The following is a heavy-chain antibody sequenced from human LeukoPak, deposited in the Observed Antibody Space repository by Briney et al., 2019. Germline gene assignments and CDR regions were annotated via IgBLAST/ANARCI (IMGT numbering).Heavy chain of an antibody. Sequence: SETLSLTCTVSGGSISSNYWSWIRQPPGKGLEWIGYIHYSGSTNYNPSLKSRVTVSVDTSKNQFSLKLNSVTAADTAVYYCARSLSSAWYAYDYWGQGTLVTVSS. CDR3: ARSLSSAWYAYDY. D-gene: IGHD6-19*01. CDR1: GGSISSNY. CDR2: IHYSGST. J-gene: IGHJ4*02. V-gene: IGHV4-59*01.